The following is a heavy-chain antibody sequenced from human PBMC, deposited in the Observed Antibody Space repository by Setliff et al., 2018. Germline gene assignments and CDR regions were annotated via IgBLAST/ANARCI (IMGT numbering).Heavy chain of an antibody. CDR3: AAAPAGSDVFDM. J-gene: IGHJ3*02. V-gene: IGHV3-73*01. Sequence: GGSLRLSCAASGFTFSGSAMYWVRQASGKGLEWVGRIRSKSDSYAAIYAASVRGRFTISRDDSKNTAYLQMNSLKTEDTAVYYCAAAPAGSDVFDMWGQGTMVTVSS. CDR2: IRSKSDSYAA. CDR1: GFTFSGSA. D-gene: IGHD6-13*01.